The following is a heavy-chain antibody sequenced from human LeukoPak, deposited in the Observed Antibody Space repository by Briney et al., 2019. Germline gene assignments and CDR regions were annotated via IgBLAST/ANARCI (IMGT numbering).Heavy chain of an antibody. CDR1: GYTLTDYL. D-gene: IGHD1-26*01. J-gene: IGHJ4*02. V-gene: IGHV1-2*02. Sequence: ASVKVSCKASGYTLTDYLMHWVRQAPGEGLGWMGWTNPSSGDTNYAHKFQGRVTMTRDTSISTAYMELSRLRSDDTAVYYCARDWRGSYFPDYWGQGTLVTVSS. CDR3: ARDWRGSYFPDY. CDR2: TNPSSGDT.